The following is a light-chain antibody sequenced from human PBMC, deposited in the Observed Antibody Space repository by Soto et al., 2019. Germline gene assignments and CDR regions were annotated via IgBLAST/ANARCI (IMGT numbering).Light chain of an antibody. CDR2: DAS. V-gene: IGKV1-33*01. CDR1: QDISNY. CDR3: QQFDNLPLT. J-gene: IGKJ4*01. Sequence: DIQMTQSPSSLSASVGDRVTITCQANQDISNYLNWYQQKPGKAPKILIYDASVLEAGVPSRFGGGGSGTHFTLTISILQAEDVATYYCQQFDNLPLTFGGGTKVEIK.